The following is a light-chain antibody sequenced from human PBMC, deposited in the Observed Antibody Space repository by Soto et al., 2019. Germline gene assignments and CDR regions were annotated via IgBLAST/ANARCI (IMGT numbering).Light chain of an antibody. Sequence: IQLTQSPSSLSASVGDRVTITCRASPAIASFLAWYQQKPGTAPKLLIYGASTLQSGVPSRFSGSRSGTDYTLTIASLQPEDFATYYCQQYTQWPITFGQGTRLEIK. CDR2: GAS. J-gene: IGKJ5*01. V-gene: IGKV1-9*01. CDR1: PAIASF. CDR3: QQYTQWPIT.